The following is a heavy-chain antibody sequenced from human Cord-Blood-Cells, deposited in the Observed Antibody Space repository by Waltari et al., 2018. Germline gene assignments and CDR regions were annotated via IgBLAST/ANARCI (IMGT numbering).Heavy chain of an antibody. Sequence: EVQLVESGGGLIQPEGSLRLSCAASGFTVSSNYMSWVRQATGKGLGWVSVVYSGGSTYYADSVKGRFTISRDNSKNTLYLQMNSLRAEDTAVYYCARGRYSSGFDYWGQGTLVTVSS. J-gene: IGHJ4*02. D-gene: IGHD6-19*01. CDR2: VYSGGST. CDR1: GFTVSSNY. CDR3: ARGRYSSGFDY. V-gene: IGHV3-53*01.